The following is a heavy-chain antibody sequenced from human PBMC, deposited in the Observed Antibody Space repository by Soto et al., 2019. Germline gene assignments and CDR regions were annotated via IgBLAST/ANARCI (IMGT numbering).Heavy chain of an antibody. CDR1: GYTFTSYA. Sequence: QVQLVQSGAEEKKPGASVKVSCKASGYTFTSYAMHWVRQAPVQRLEWLGWINAGNGNTKYSQKFKCRVTSTRDTSASPAYMELSSLRSEDTAVYYCASVPLGTGTTGYWGQGTLVPVSS. V-gene: IGHV1-3*05. CDR2: INAGNGNT. D-gene: IGHD1-1*01. CDR3: ASVPLGTGTTGY. J-gene: IGHJ4*02.